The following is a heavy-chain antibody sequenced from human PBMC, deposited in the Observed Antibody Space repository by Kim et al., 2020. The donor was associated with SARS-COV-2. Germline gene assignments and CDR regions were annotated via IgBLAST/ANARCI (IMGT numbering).Heavy chain of an antibody. CDR1: GGSISSYY. CDR3: ARDQGPGGIVGATRTSAFDI. D-gene: IGHD1-26*01. CDR2: IYTSGST. J-gene: IGHJ3*02. Sequence: SETLSLTCTVSGGSISSYYWSWIRQPAGKGLEWIGRIYTSGSTNYNPSLKSRVTMSVDTSKNQFSLKLSSVTAADTAVYYCARDQGPGGIVGATRTSAFDIWGQGTMVTVSS. V-gene: IGHV4-4*07.